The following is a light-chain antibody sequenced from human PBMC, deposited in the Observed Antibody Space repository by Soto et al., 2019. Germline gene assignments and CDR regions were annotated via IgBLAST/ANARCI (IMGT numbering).Light chain of an antibody. CDR2: LNSDGSH. V-gene: IGLV4-69*01. CDR3: QTWGTGIVV. J-gene: IGLJ2*01. Sequence: QSVLTQSPSASASLGASVKLTCTLSSGHSSYAIAWHQQQPEKGPRYLMKLNSDGSHNKGDGIPDRFSGSSSGAERYLTISSLQSEDDADYYYQTWGTGIVVFGGGTKLTVL. CDR1: SGHSSYA.